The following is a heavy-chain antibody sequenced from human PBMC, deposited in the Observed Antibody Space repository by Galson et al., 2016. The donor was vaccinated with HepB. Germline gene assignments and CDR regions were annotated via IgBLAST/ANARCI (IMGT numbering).Heavy chain of an antibody. CDR1: GYTFTDYS. J-gene: IGHJ4*02. V-gene: IGHV1-69-2*01. D-gene: IGHD1-1*01. CDR2: VDPEDGAT. Sequence: VKVSCKVSGYTFTDYSIQWVRQAPGKGLEYMGLVDPEDGATKYVEKFQGRVTMTADTSTDIVYMELSSLRSEDTAVYYCTTLKVTGTTDYWGQGTLVTVSS. CDR3: TTLKVTGTTDY.